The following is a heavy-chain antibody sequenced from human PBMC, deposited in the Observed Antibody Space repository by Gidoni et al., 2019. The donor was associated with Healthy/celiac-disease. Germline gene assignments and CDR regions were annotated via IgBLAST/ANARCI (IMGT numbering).Heavy chain of an antibody. CDR2: ISSSSSYI. Sequence: EVQLVESGGGLVKPGGSLRLSCAASGFTFSSYSMNWVRQAPGKGLEWVSSISSSSSYIYYADSVKGRFTISRDNAKNSLYLQMNSLRAEDTAVYYCARDNGNFPFDYYGMDVWGQGTTVTVSS. V-gene: IGHV3-21*01. CDR1: GFTFSSYS. D-gene: IGHD4-17*01. CDR3: ARDNGNFPFDYYGMDV. J-gene: IGHJ6*02.